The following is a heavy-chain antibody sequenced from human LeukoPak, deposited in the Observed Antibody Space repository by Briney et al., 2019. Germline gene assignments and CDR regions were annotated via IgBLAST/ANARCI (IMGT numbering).Heavy chain of an antibody. V-gene: IGHV4-39*01. D-gene: IGHD2/OR15-2a*01. CDR1: GGSITNTVYY. CDR3: VRQISYTTFADFP. CDR2: VYYSGTT. J-gene: IGHJ5*02. Sequence: PSETLSLTCTVSGGSITNTVYYWGWIRQPPGKGLAWIGTVYYSGTTHYNPSLKSRVTMSVDTSKNQFSLKVTSVTDADTAVYYCVRQISYTTFADFPWGQRTLVTVSS.